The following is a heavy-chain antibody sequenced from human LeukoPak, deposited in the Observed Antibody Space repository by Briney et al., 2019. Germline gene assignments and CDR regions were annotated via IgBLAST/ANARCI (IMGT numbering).Heavy chain of an antibody. D-gene: IGHD3-3*01. Sequence: SQTLSLTCTVSGGSISSGSYYWSWIRQPAGKGLEWIGRIYTSGSTNYNPSLKSRVTISVDTSKNQFSLKLSSVTAADTAVYYCARELRFLEWLFSGYYFDYWGQGTLVTVSS. CDR1: GGSISSGSYY. CDR3: ARELRFLEWLFSGYYFDY. J-gene: IGHJ4*02. V-gene: IGHV4-61*02. CDR2: IYTSGST.